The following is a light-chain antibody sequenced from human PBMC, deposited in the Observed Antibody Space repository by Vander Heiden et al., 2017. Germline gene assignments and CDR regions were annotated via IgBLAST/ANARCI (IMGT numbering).Light chain of an antibody. CDR1: SSDVGNYNY. J-gene: IGLJ2*01. CDR3: SSYSASATLVI. CDR2: DVT. V-gene: IGLV2-14*03. Sequence: QSALTQAASVSGSPGQSITISCSGGSSDVGNYNYVSWYQQHPGRAPKLIIYDVTSRPSGVSSRFSGSKSGNTASLTISGLQAEDEAQYYCSSYSASATLVIFGGGTKLTVL.